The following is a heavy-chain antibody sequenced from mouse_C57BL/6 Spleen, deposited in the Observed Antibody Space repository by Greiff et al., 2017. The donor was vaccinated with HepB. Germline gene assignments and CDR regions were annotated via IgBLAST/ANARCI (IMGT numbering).Heavy chain of an antibody. J-gene: IGHJ4*01. V-gene: IGHV1-26*01. CDR3: ARAPTTVEAMDY. CDR1: GYTFTDYY. Sequence: EVQLQQSGPELVKPGASVKISCKASGYTFTDYYMNWVKQSHGKSLEWIGDINPNNGGTSYNQKFKGKATLTVDKSSSTAYMELRSLTSEDSAVYYCARAPTTVEAMDYWGQGTSVTVSS. D-gene: IGHD1-1*01. CDR2: INPNNGGT.